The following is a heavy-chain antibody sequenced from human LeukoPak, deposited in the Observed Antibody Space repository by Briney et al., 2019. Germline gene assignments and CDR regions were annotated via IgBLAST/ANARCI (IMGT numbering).Heavy chain of an antibody. CDR3: ARGPYYDSHQAYYFDY. CDR2: MNPNSGNT. J-gene: IGHJ4*02. Sequence: ASVKVSCKASGYTFTGYYMHWVRQAPGQGLEWMGWMNPNSGNTGYAQKFQGRVTMTRNTSISTAYMELSSLRSEDTAVYYCARGPYYDSHQAYYFDYWGQGTLVTVSS. CDR1: GYTFTGYY. D-gene: IGHD3-22*01. V-gene: IGHV1-8*02.